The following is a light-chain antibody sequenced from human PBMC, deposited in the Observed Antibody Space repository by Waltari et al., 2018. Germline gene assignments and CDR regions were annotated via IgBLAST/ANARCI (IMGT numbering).Light chain of an antibody. J-gene: IGLJ1*01. CDR1: RSNVGENV. V-gene: IGLV1-44*01. Sequence: QSVLTQPHSASGTPGQRVTISCCGSRSNVGENVVYWYQHLQGTAPKLLMSDNSQRPSGVPDRFSGSKSGTSASLAISGLQSEDEADYYCASWDDSLNDFVFGTGTKVTVL. CDR3: ASWDDSLNDFV. CDR2: DNS.